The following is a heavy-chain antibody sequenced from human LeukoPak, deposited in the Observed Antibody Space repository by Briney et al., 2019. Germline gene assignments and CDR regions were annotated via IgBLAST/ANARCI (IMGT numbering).Heavy chain of an antibody. CDR3: ARYAATGGPNWFDP. CDR1: GASISNYY. Sequence: PAETLSLTCTVSGASISNYYWSWPRQPPGKGLEWIGYNHNTGRTNYNPSLKSRVTISADTSKNQFSLRLSSVTAADTAIYYCARYAATGGPNWFDPWGPGTLVTVSS. CDR2: NHNTGRT. J-gene: IGHJ5*02. D-gene: IGHD2-15*01. V-gene: IGHV4-59*01.